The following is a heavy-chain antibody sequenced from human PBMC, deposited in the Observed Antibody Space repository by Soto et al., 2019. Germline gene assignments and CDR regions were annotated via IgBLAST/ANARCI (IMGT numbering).Heavy chain of an antibody. Sequence: SQTLSLTCAISGDSVSSNSAAWNWIRQSPSRGLEWLGRTYYRSKWYNDYAVSVKSRITINPDTSKNQFSLQLNSVTPEDTAVYYCARDSLWEWPNSPSYYSGMDVWGKGTRVTVPS. V-gene: IGHV6-1*01. CDR3: ARDSLWEWPNSPSYYSGMDV. J-gene: IGHJ6*04. CDR1: GDSVSSNSAA. D-gene: IGHD3-3*01. CDR2: TYYRSKWYN.